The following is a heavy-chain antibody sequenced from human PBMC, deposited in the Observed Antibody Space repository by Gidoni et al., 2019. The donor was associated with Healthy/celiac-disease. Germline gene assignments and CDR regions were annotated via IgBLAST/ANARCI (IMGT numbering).Heavy chain of an antibody. CDR3: ARVTYGSGSYENWFDP. CDR1: RFSPSTSGMR. J-gene: IGHJ5*02. D-gene: IGHD3-10*01. CDR2: IDWDDDK. Sequence: QVTLKESGPALVNPTQTLTLTCTFSRFSPSTSGMRVSWIRQPPGKALEWLARIDWDDDKFYSTSLKTRLTISKDTAKNQVVLTMTNMDAVDTATYYCARVTYGSGSYENWFDPWGQGTLVTVSS. V-gene: IGHV2-70*04.